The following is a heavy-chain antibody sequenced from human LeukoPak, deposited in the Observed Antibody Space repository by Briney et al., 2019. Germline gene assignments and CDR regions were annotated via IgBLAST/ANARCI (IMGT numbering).Heavy chain of an antibody. D-gene: IGHD4-23*01. CDR2: INPGGGST. CDR1: GYTFISYY. V-gene: IGHV1-46*01. Sequence: GASVKDSCKASGYTFISYYIHWVRQAPGQGLEWMGIINPGGGSTTYAQKFQGRVTMTRDTSTSTVYMELSSLRSEDTAIYYCARGGDNSYFDYWGQGTLVTVSS. J-gene: IGHJ4*02. CDR3: ARGGDNSYFDY.